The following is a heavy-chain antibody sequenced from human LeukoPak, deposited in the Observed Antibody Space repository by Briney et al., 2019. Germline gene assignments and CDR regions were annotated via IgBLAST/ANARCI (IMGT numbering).Heavy chain of an antibody. V-gene: IGHV4-39*07. CDR2: IYHSGST. CDR3: ARDSALPQAVMFDY. D-gene: IGHD6-19*01. Sequence: PSDTLSLTCTVSGGSISSSSYYWGWIRQPPGKGLEWIGRIYHSGSTYYNPSLKSRVTISVDTSKNQASRKLGSVTAADPAVYYCARDSALPQAVMFDYWGQGTLVTVSS. J-gene: IGHJ4*02. CDR1: GGSISSSSYY.